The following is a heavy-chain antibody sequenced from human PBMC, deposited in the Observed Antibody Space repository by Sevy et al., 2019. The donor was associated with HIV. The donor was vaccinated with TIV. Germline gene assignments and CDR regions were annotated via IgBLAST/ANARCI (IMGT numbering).Heavy chain of an antibody. D-gene: IGHD2-15*01. CDR2: ISTTNYI. Sequence: GGSLRLSCAVSGITFRSHSMNWVRQAPGKGLEWVSSISTTNYINYADSVKGRFTISRDKAKNSLYLQMDSLRAEDTAVYFCVRDLSGSVVVPMYFDCWGQGTLVTVSS. V-gene: IGHV3-21*04. CDR1: GITFRSHS. J-gene: IGHJ4*02. CDR3: VRDLSGSVVVPMYFDC.